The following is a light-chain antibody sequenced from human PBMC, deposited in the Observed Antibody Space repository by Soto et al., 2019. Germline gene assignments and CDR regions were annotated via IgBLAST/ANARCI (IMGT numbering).Light chain of an antibody. V-gene: IGKV3-20*01. J-gene: IGKJ2*01. CDR2: GAS. CDR1: QSVSSSY. CDR3: QQYGASPYT. Sequence: EIVLTQSPGTLSLSPGERATISCRASQSVSSSYLAWYQQKPGQAPRLLIYGASSRATGIPDRFSGSGSGTDFTLTIRRLEPEDFAVYYCQQYGASPYTFGQGTKLETK.